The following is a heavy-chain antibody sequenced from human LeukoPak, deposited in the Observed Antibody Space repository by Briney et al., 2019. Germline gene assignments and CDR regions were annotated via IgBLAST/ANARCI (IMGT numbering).Heavy chain of an antibody. J-gene: IGHJ4*02. D-gene: IGHD3-22*01. CDR3: AKDRRRYYYDSSGSNFDY. CDR2: MNPNSGNT. Sequence: GASVKVSCKASGYTFTSYDINWVRQATGQGLEWMGWMNPNSGNTGYAQKFQGRVTMTRNTSISTAYMELSSLRSEDTAVYYCAKDRRRYYYDSSGSNFDYWGQGTLVTVSS. CDR1: GYTFTSYD. V-gene: IGHV1-8*01.